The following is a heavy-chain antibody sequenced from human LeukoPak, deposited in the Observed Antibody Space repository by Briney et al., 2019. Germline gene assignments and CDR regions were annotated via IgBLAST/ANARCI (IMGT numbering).Heavy chain of an antibody. CDR1: GGSISSGSYY. D-gene: IGHD6-19*01. V-gene: IGHV4-39*01. CDR2: IFHSGAT. Sequence: PSETLSLTCTVSGGSISSGSYYWGWIRQPPGKGLEWIGNIFHSGATYYNPSLKSRVTISVDTSKNQFSLKLSSVTAADTAAYYCARLTYSSGWSFFDYWGQGTLVTVPS. CDR3: ARLTYSSGWSFFDY. J-gene: IGHJ4*02.